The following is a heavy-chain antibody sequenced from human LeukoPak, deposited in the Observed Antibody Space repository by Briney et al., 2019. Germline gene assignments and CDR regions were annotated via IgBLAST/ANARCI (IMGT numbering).Heavy chain of an antibody. V-gene: IGHV3-7*01. CDR1: GFTFSSYY. D-gene: IGHD5-18*01. Sequence: GGSLRLSCAASGFTFSSYYMSWVRQAPGKGLEWVANIKKDGSEKYYADSVKGRFTISRDNAKTSLYLQMNRLRAEDTAVYYCARHLSGVTGYTYGRGIDYWGQGTLVTVSS. J-gene: IGHJ4*02. CDR2: IKKDGSEK. CDR3: ARHLSGVTGYTYGRGIDY.